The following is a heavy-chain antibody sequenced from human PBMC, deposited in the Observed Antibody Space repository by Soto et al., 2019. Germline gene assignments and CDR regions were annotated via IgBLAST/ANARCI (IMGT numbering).Heavy chain of an antibody. J-gene: IGHJ6*02. CDR3: ARDPHLTIYYGMDV. CDR1: GFTFSSYG. D-gene: IGHD3-3*01. Sequence: QVQLVESGGGVVQPGRSLRLSCAASGFTFSSYGMHWVRQAPGKGLEWVAVIWYDGSNKYYADSVKGRFTISRDNSKNTLYLQMNSLRAEDTAVYYCARDPHLTIYYGMDVWGQGTTVTVSS. V-gene: IGHV3-33*01. CDR2: IWYDGSNK.